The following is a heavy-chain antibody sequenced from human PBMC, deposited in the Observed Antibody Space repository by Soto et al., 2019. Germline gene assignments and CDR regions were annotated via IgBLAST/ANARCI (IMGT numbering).Heavy chain of an antibody. Sequence: QVQLVQSGAEVKKPGSSVKVSCKASGGTFSSYAISWVRQAPGQGLEWMGGISPIFGTANYAQKFQGRVTITADESTSTAYMELSSLSSEDTAVYYCARGRDIVLMVYAYYYGMDVWGQGTTVTVS. D-gene: IGHD2-8*01. CDR3: ARGRDIVLMVYAYYYGMDV. CDR1: GGTFSSYA. J-gene: IGHJ6*01. V-gene: IGHV1-69*12. CDR2: ISPIFGTA.